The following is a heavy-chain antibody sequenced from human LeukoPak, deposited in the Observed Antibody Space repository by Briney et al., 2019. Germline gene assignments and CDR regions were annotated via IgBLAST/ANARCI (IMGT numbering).Heavy chain of an antibody. Sequence: SVKVSCKASGYTFTSYGISWVRQAPGQGLEWMGGIIPIFGTANYAQKFQGRVTITADESTSTAYMELSSLRSEDTAVYYCAVVPAAVTLHRANYYMDVWGKGTTVTISS. CDR1: GYTFTSYG. J-gene: IGHJ6*03. D-gene: IGHD2-2*01. V-gene: IGHV1-69*13. CDR3: AVVPAAVTLHRANYYMDV. CDR2: IIPIFGTA.